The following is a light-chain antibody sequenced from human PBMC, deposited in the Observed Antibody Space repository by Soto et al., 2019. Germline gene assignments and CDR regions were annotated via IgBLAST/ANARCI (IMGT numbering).Light chain of an antibody. Sequence: EIVMTQSPLSLPVTPGEPASISCRSSQSLLHSDGYNYLDWYLQKPGQSPQLLIYLGSNRASEVPDNFSGSGSGTDFTLKISRVEAEDVGVYYCMQALQTPPTFGQGTKLEIK. CDR2: LGS. CDR1: QSLLHSDGYNY. V-gene: IGKV2-28*01. J-gene: IGKJ2*01. CDR3: MQALQTPPT.